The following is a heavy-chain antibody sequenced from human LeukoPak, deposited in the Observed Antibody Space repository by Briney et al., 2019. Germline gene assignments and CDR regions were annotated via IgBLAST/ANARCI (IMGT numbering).Heavy chain of an antibody. D-gene: IGHD4-17*01. V-gene: IGHV3-33*01. J-gene: IGHJ4*02. CDR3: ARTRGLYGDYVYFDY. CDR1: GFTFSSYG. Sequence: GGSLRLSCAASGFTFSSYGMHWVRQAPGKGLEWVAVIWYDGSNKYYADSVKGRFTISRDNSKNTLYLQMNSLRAEDTAVYYCARTRGLYGDYVYFDYWGQGTLATVSS. CDR2: IWYDGSNK.